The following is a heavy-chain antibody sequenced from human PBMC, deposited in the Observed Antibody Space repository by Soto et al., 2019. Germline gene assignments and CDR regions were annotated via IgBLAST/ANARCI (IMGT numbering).Heavy chain of an antibody. V-gene: IGHV1-69*13. CDR3: ARSPTANWNYAEDYYGMDV. D-gene: IGHD1-7*01. J-gene: IGHJ6*02. CDR1: GGTFSSYA. CDR2: IIPIFGTA. Sequence: GASVKVSCKASGGTFSSYAISWVRQAPGQGLEWMGGIIPIFGTANYAQKFQGRVTITADESTSTAYMELSSLRSEDTAVYYCARSPTANWNYAEDYYGMDVWGQGTTVTVSS.